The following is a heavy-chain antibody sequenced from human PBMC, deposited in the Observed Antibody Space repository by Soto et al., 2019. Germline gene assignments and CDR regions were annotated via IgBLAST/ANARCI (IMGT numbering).Heavy chain of an antibody. V-gene: IGHV2-5*01. CDR1: GFSLTTTGVG. Sequence: QITLKESGPTLVKPTQTLTLTCTFSGFSLTTTGVGVAWIRQPPGKALQWLALIYWNDDERYSPSLKSRLTIPKTTSKNPVVHTLNNVDPVDTATYFCAHGTLIRGFDPWGQGTLVTVSS. J-gene: IGHJ5*02. CDR3: AHGTLIRGFDP. CDR2: IYWNDDE. D-gene: IGHD3-10*01.